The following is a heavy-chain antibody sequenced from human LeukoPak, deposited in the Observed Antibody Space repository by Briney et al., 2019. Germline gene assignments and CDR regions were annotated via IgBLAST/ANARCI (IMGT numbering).Heavy chain of an antibody. CDR3: ARPWLAYYPLLFDP. J-gene: IGHJ5*02. D-gene: IGHD1-26*01. Sequence: SETLSLTCTVSGGSISSSSYDWGWIRQPPGKGLEWIGSIYYSGSTYYNPSLKSRVTISVDTSKNQFSLKLSSVTAADTAVYYCARPWLAYYPLLFDPWGQGTLVTVSS. CDR1: GGSISSSSYD. V-gene: IGHV4-39*01. CDR2: IYYSGST.